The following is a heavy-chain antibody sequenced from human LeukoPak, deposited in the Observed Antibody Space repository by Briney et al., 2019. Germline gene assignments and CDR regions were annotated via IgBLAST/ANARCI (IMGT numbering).Heavy chain of an antibody. CDR3: ARVLGSSEDYVWGSYRF. D-gene: IGHD3-16*02. J-gene: IGHJ4*02. V-gene: IGHV3-21*01. Sequence: YSMXWVRQAPXKGLEWVSSITGSSRNIYYADSVKGRFTISRDNAKNSLYLQMNSLRAEDTAVYYCARVLGSSEDYVWGSYRFWGQGTLVTVSS. CDR2: ITGSSRNI. CDR1: YS.